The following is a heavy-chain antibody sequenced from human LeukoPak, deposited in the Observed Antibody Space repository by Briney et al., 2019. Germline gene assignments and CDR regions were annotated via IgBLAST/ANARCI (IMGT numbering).Heavy chain of an antibody. J-gene: IGHJ2*01. CDR1: GGSISSSSYY. D-gene: IGHD2-21*01. Sequence: SETLSLTCTVSGGSISSSSYYWGWLRQPPGKGLEWIGSIYYSGSTYYNPSLKSRVTISVDTSKNQFSLKLSSVAAADTAVYYCARHSTFRVLDLWGRGTLVTVSS. CDR2: IYYSGST. V-gene: IGHV4-39*01. CDR3: ARHSTFRVLDL.